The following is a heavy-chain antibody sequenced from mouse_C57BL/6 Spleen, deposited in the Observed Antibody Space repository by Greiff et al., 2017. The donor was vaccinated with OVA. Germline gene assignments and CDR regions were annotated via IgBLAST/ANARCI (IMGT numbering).Heavy chain of an antibody. CDR2: IDPSDSET. V-gene: IGHV1-52*01. D-gene: IGHD1-1*01. CDR1: GYTFTSYW. Sequence: QVQLQQPGAELVRPGSSVKLSCKASGYTFTSYWMHWVKQRPIQGLEWIGNIDPSDSETHYNQKFKDKATLTVDKSFSTAYMQLSSLTSEDSAFYYCARFTTVVATPYWYFDVWGTGTTVTVSS. CDR3: ARFTTVVATPYWYFDV. J-gene: IGHJ1*03.